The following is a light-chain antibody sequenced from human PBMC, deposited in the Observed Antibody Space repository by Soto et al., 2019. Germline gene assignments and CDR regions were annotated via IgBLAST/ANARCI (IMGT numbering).Light chain of an antibody. Sequence: EIVLTQSTGTLSLSPGERATLSCRASQSVSSYLAWYQQKPGQAPRLLIYDASNRATGIPARFSGSGSGTDFTLTISSLEPEDFAVYYCQQRSNWPRFTFGPGTKVDIK. J-gene: IGKJ3*01. V-gene: IGKV3-11*01. CDR3: QQRSNWPRFT. CDR1: QSVSSY. CDR2: DAS.